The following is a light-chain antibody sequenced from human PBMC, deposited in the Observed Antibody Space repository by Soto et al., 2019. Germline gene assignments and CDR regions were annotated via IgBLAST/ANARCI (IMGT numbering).Light chain of an antibody. Sequence: EIVLTQSPGTLSLSPGERATLSCRASQSLSSTYLAWYQQKPGQAPRLLIYGASNRATGIPDRFSGSGSGTYFTLTINRLEPEDFAVYHCQHYGNSFGQGTKLEIK. J-gene: IGKJ2*01. CDR3: QHYGNS. CDR1: QSLSSTY. CDR2: GAS. V-gene: IGKV3-20*01.